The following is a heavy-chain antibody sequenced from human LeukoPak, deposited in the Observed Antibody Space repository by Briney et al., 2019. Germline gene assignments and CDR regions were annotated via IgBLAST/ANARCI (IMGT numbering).Heavy chain of an antibody. J-gene: IGHJ6*02. CDR2: IYSDADK. D-gene: IGHD6-19*01. CDR3: AQAVGWANYYDMDV. V-gene: IGHV2-5*02. Sequence: SGPPLVKPTQTLRLTCPFSVFSLSASGVRVGWIRQPPGEALEWLALIYSDADKRYSPSLKCRLNIIKDTSKNQVVLTMTNLGPVDTATNYCAQAVGWANYYDMDVWGQGTTVTVS. CDR1: VFSLSASGVR.